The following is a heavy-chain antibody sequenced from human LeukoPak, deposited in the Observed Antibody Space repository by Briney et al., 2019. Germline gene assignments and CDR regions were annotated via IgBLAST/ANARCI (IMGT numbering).Heavy chain of an antibody. CDR2: ISSSSSTI. V-gene: IGHV3-48*04. CDR1: GFTFRSHS. D-gene: IGHD3/OR15-3a*01. J-gene: IGHJ4*02. Sequence: PGGSLRLSCAASGFTFRSHSMTWVRQAPGKGLEWVSYISSSSSTIYYADSVKGRFTISRDNAKNSLYLQMNSLRAEDTAVYYCARSLGTVSNTWPSDYWGQGALVTVSS. CDR3: ARSLGTVSNTWPSDY.